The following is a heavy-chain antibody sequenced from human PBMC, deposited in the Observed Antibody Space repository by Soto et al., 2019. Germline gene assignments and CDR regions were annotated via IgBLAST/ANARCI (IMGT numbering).Heavy chain of an antibody. J-gene: IGHJ4*02. CDR2: ISAYNGNT. CDR3: ARFSDGDYVHPFDY. V-gene: IGHV1-18*01. D-gene: IGHD4-17*01. Sequence: ASVKVSCKASGYTFTSYGISWVRQAPGQGLEWMGWISAYNGNTNYAQKLQGRVTMTSDTSTSTAYMELRSLRSDDTAVYYCARFSDGDYVHPFDYWGQGTLVTVSS. CDR1: GYTFTSYG.